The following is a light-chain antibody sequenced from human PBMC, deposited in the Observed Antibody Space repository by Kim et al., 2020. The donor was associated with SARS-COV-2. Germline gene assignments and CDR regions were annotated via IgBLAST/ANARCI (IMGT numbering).Light chain of an antibody. J-gene: IGLJ3*02. CDR1: VLANKY. Sequence: SYELTQPSSVSVSPGQTATITCSGDVLANKYSRWFQQKPGQAPVLVIYKDSERPSGIPERFSGSSSGTTVTLTISGAQVEDEADYYCYSAADNKGVFGEGAQLAV. V-gene: IGLV3-27*01. CDR2: KDS. CDR3: YSAADNKGV.